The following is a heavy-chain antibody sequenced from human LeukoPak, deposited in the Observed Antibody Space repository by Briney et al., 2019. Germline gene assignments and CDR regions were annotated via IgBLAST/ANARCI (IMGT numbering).Heavy chain of an antibody. J-gene: IGHJ6*02. CDR1: GGSISSSNW. Sequence: SSETLSLTCAVSGGSISSSNWWSWVRQPPGKGLEWIGEIYHSGSTNYNPSLKSRVTISVDKSKNQFSLKLSSVTAADTAVYYCARCSTIFGVVIMFHGMDVWGQGTTVTVSS. V-gene: IGHV4-4*02. CDR3: ARCSTIFGVVIMFHGMDV. CDR2: IYHSGST. D-gene: IGHD3-3*01.